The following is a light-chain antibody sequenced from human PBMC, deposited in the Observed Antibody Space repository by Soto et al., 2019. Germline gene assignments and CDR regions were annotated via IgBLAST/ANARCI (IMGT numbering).Light chain of an antibody. CDR2: DAS. Sequence: EIVLTQSPGTLSLSPGERATLSCRASQSVSSNYLAWFQQKPGQAPRLLIYDASSRATGIPDRFSGSGSGTDFTLTISRLEPDDFAVYYCLQYGSSPTWTLGQGTQVEIK. V-gene: IGKV3-20*01. J-gene: IGKJ1*01. CDR1: QSVSSNY. CDR3: LQYGSSPTWT.